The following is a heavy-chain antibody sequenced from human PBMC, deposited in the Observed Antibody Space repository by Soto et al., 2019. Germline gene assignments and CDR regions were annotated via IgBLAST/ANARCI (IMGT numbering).Heavy chain of an antibody. CDR2: IYYSGST. D-gene: IGHD3-3*01. V-gene: IGHV4-39*01. CDR1: GGSISSSSYY. CDR3: ASIFGVVMFDY. Sequence: PSETLSLTCTVSGGSISSSSYYWGWIRQPPGKGLEWIGSIYYSGSTYYNPSLKSRVTISVDTSKNQFSLKLSSVTAADTAVYYCASIFGVVMFDYWGQGTLVTVSS. J-gene: IGHJ4*02.